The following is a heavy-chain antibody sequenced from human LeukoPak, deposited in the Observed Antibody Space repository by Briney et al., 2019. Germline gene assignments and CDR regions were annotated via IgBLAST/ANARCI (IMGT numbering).Heavy chain of an antibody. CDR1: GYTFTSYG. J-gene: IGHJ4*02. D-gene: IGHD6-13*01. V-gene: IGHV1-18*01. CDR3: ARASGGVAAAGSRTDY. Sequence: ASVKVSCKASGYTFTSYGISWVRQAPGQGLEWMGWISAYNGNTNYAQKLQGRVTMTTDTSTSTAYMELRSLRSDDTAVYYCARASGGVAAAGSRTDYWGQGTLVTVSS. CDR2: ISAYNGNT.